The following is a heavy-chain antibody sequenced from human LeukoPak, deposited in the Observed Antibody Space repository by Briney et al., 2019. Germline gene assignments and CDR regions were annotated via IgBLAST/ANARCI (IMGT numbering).Heavy chain of an antibody. V-gene: IGHV3-7*01. CDR3: AKDRSGSYSQGLDY. D-gene: IGHD1-26*01. CDR2: IKKDGSEM. CDR1: GLIFSSYW. J-gene: IGHJ4*02. Sequence: GGFLRLSCEASGLIFSSYWMSWVRQAPGKGLEWVANIKKDGSEMYYVDSVKGRFTISRDNAKNTLYLQMNSLRAEDTAVYYCAKDRSGSYSQGLDYWGQGTLVTVSS.